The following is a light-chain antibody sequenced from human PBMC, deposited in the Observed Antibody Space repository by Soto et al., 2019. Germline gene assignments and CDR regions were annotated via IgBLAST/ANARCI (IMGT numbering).Light chain of an antibody. CDR2: ASS. J-gene: IGKJ5*01. CDR1: QSRGSNF. CDR3: KLYGISPH. V-gene: IGKV3-20*01. Sequence: EIVLTQSPGTLSLSPGERATLSFKTSQSRGSNFLAWYQHKPGQAPRLLIYASSNRATGIPDRFSGSASGTDFTLTINRLEPEDFAVYYCKLYGISPHFGQGTRLEIK.